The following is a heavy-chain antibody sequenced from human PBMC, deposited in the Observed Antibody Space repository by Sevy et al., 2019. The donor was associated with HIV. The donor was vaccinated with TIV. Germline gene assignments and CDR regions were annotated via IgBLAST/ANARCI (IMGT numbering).Heavy chain of an antibody. V-gene: IGHV3-30*02. CDR3: AKDTKYSGSYPDAFDI. Sequence: GGSLRLSCAASGFTFSSYGMHWVRQAPGKGLERVAFIRYDGSKKYYADSVKGRFTISRDNSKKTLYLQMNSLRAEDTAVYYCAKDTKYSGSYPDAFDIWGQGTMVTVSS. CDR1: GFTFSSYG. D-gene: IGHD1-26*01. CDR2: IRYDGSKK. J-gene: IGHJ3*02.